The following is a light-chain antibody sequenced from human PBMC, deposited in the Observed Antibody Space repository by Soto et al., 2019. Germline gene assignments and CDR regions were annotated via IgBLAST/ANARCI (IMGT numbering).Light chain of an antibody. V-gene: IGKV3-20*01. Sequence: EIVLTQSPGTLSLSPGERATLSCRASQSVSSSYLAWYQQKPGQAPRLLIYGASSRATGIPDRFSGSGSGTDFTLTISRLEPEDFAVYYCHQYGSSPGTFGQGTNVEIK. CDR3: HQYGSSPGT. J-gene: IGKJ1*01. CDR2: GAS. CDR1: QSVSSSY.